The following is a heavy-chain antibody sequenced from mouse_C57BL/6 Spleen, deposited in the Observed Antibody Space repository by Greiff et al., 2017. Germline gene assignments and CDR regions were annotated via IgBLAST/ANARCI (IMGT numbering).Heavy chain of an antibody. CDR3: ARGAYYYGSSYDAMDY. D-gene: IGHD1-1*01. V-gene: IGHV1-55*01. CDR1: GYTFTSYW. J-gene: IGHJ4*01. CDR2: IYPGSGST. Sequence: QVQLQQPGAELVKPGASVKMSCKASGYTFTSYWITWVKQRPGQGLEWIGDIYPGSGSTNYNEKFKSKATLTVDTSSSTAYLPLSSLTSEDAAVYYCARGAYYYGSSYDAMDYWGQGTSVTVAS.